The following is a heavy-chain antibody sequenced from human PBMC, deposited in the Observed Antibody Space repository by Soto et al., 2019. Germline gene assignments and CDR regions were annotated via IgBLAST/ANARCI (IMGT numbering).Heavy chain of an antibody. CDR3: ARDPAP. Sequence: QVQLHESGPGLVKPSETLSLTCTVSGGAITRGCYSWSWIRQHPGKRTEWIGYSYNSGTTYYNPALKSRVTISVDTSKNQFLLKLTSVTAADTAVYYCARDPAPWGQGTLVTVSS. CDR2: SYNSGTT. J-gene: IGHJ5*02. V-gene: IGHV4-31*03. CDR1: GGAITRGCYS.